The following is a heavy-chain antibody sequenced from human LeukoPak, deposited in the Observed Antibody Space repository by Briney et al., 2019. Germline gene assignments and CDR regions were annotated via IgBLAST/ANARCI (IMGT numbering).Heavy chain of an antibody. J-gene: IGHJ3*02. Sequence: ASVKVSCKVSGYTLTELSMHWVRQAPGKGLEWMGGFDPEDGETIYAQKFQGRVTMTEDTSTDTAYMELSSLRSEDTALYYCARDLHYYDSSGYSYYDTFDIWGQGTMVTVSS. CDR2: FDPEDGET. D-gene: IGHD3-22*01. CDR3: ARDLHYYDSSGYSYYDTFDI. CDR1: GYTLTELS. V-gene: IGHV1-24*01.